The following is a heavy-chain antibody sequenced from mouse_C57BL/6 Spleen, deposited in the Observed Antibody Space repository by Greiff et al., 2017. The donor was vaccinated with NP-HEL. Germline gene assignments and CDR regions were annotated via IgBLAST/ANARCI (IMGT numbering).Heavy chain of an antibody. J-gene: IGHJ4*01. D-gene: IGHD1-1*01. V-gene: IGHV1-64*01. CDR2: IHPNSGST. Sequence: QVQLQQSGAELVKPGASVKLSCKASGYTFTSYWMHWVKQRPGQGLEWIGMIHPNSGSTNYNEKFKSKATLTVDKSSSTAYMQLSSLTSEDSAVYYCARKGYYYGHAMDYWGQGTSVTVSS. CDR3: ARKGYYYGHAMDY. CDR1: GYTFTSYW.